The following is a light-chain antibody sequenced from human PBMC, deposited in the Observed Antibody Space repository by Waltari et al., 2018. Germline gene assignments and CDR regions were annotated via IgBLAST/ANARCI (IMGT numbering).Light chain of an antibody. J-gene: IGKJ2*02. V-gene: IGKV3-15*01. Sequence: TQFPATLSLSPGESATLFCRASQSITSNLAWYQQKPGQAPRLLMYGASIRAPGIPARVSGSGSGTEFTLTISSLQSEDFAVYYCHQYNNWPGTFGQGTKLEIK. CDR3: HQYNNWPGT. CDR2: GAS. CDR1: QSITSN.